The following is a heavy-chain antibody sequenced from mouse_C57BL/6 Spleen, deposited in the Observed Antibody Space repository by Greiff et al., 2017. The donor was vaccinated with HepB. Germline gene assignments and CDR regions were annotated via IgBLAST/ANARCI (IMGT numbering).Heavy chain of an antibody. D-gene: IGHD1-1*01. Sequence: EVKVEESGGGLVQPGGSLSLSCAASGFTFTDYYMSWVRQPPGKALEWLGFIRNKANGYTTEYSASVKGRFTISRDNSQSILYLQMNALRAEDSATYYCARSIVITTGLMDYWGQGTSVTVSS. CDR3: ARSIVITTGLMDY. CDR2: IRNKANGYTT. J-gene: IGHJ4*01. CDR1: GFTFTDYY. V-gene: IGHV7-3*01.